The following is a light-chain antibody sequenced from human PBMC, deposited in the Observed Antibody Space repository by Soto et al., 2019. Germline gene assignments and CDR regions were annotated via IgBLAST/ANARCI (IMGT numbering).Light chain of an antibody. CDR1: SSDVGNYNY. CDR2: EVS. V-gene: IGLV2-14*01. CDR3: SSYTGSSTPYV. Sequence: QSVLTQPASVSGSPGQSITISCTGTSSDVGNYNYVSWYQHHPGKAPKLMIYEVSNRPSGVSNRFSGSKSGNTATLTISGLQAEDEADYYCSSYTGSSTPYVFGTGTKLTVL. J-gene: IGLJ1*01.